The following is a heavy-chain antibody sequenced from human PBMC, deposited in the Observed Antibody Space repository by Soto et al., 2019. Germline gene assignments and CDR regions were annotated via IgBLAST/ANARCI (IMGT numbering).Heavy chain of an antibody. CDR3: ARDPNIVLVPAALRSYYYYYGMDV. V-gene: IGHV3-30*03. D-gene: IGHD2-2*01. J-gene: IGHJ6*02. CDR2: ISYDGNNK. Sequence: PGESLRLSCAASGFIFSSYGMHWVRQAPGKGLEWVAVISYDGNNKYYADSVKGRFTISRDNAKNSLYLQMNSLRAEDTAVYYCARDPNIVLVPAALRSYYYYYGMDVWGQGTTVTVSS. CDR1: GFIFSSYG.